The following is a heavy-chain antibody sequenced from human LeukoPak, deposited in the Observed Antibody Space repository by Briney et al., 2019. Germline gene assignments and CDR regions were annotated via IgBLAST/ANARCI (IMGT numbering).Heavy chain of an antibody. V-gene: IGHV4-34*01. CDR1: GGSFSGYY. J-gene: IGHJ4*02. CDR2: INHSGST. D-gene: IGHD3-16*01. CDR3: ARARGGYFDY. Sequence: SETLSLTCAVYGGSFSGYYWSWIRQPPGKGLEWIGEINHSGSTNYNPSLKSRVTISVDTSKNQFSLKLSSVTAADTAVYYCARARGGYFDYWGQGTLVTVSS.